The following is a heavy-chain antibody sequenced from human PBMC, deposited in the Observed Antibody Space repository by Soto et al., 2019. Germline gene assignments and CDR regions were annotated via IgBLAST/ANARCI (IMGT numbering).Heavy chain of an antibody. Sequence: SETLSLTCTVSGGSISSDYWSWIRQPPGKGLEWIGNIYDSGSTNYNPSLKSRVTMSVDTSKNQFSLKLNSVTAADTAVYYCARYCSGSINWFDPWGQGTLGTVSS. V-gene: IGHV4-59*12. CDR3: ARYCSGSINWFDP. CDR2: IYDSGST. D-gene: IGHD2-15*01. J-gene: IGHJ5*02. CDR1: GGSISSDY.